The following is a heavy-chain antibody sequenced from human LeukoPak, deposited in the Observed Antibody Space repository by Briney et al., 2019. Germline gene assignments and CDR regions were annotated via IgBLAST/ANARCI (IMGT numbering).Heavy chain of an antibody. J-gene: IGHJ3*02. V-gene: IGHV4-59*01. CDR2: IYYSGST. D-gene: IGHD6-13*01. CDR1: GGSISSYY. Sequence: SETLSLTCTVSGGSISSYYWSWIRQPPGKGLEWIGYIYYSGSTNYNPSLKSRVTISVDTSKNQFSLKLSSVTAADTAVYYCAREPGIAAAEREAFDIWGQGTMVTVSS. CDR3: AREPGIAAAEREAFDI.